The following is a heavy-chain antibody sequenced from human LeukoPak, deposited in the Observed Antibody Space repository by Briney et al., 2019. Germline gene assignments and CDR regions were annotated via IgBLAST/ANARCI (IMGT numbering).Heavy chain of an antibody. Sequence: PGASVKVSCKASGGTFSSYAISWVRQAPGQGLEWMGGIIPIFGTANYAQKFQGRVTITADESTSTAYTELSSLRSEDTAVYYCLRQANYYDSSGYLYWGQGTLVTVSS. J-gene: IGHJ4*02. CDR1: GGTFSSYA. CDR3: LRQANYYDSSGYLY. D-gene: IGHD3-22*01. V-gene: IGHV1-69*13. CDR2: IIPIFGTA.